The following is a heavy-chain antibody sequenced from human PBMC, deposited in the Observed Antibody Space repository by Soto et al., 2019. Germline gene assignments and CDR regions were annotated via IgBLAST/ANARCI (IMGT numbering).Heavy chain of an antibody. CDR1: GFTVSSNY. Sequence: EVQLVETGGGLIQPGGSLRLSCAASGFTVSSNYMSWVRQAPGKGLEWVSVIYSGGSTYYADSVKGRFTISRDNSKNTLYLQMNSLRAEDTAVYYCARYPFSRSGDSSGYYYFDYWGQGTLVTVST. D-gene: IGHD3-22*01. CDR3: ARYPFSRSGDSSGYYYFDY. CDR2: IYSGGST. J-gene: IGHJ4*02. V-gene: IGHV3-53*02.